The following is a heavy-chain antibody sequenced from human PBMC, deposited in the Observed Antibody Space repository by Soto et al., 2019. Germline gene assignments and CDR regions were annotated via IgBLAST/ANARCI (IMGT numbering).Heavy chain of an antibody. CDR2: ISTYNGDT. CDR3: ARAGAAPYYYYGMDV. J-gene: IGHJ6*02. D-gene: IGHD2-15*01. CDR1: GYTFSTSG. V-gene: IGHV1-18*01. Sequence: QVQHVQSGAEVRKPGASVKVSCKASGYTFSTSGMSWLRQAPGQGLEWMEWISTYNGDTNDAPKFQDRVTMTSDTSTSTVYMELRSLRSDDTAVYYCARAGAAPYYYYGMDVWGQGTRVTVSS.